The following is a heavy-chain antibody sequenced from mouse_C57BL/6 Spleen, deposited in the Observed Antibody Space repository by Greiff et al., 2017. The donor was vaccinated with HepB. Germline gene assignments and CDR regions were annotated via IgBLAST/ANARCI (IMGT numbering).Heavy chain of an antibody. J-gene: IGHJ2*01. Sequence: QVQLQQSGAELARPGASVKLSCKASGYTFTSYGISWVKQRTGQGLEWIGEIYPRSGNTYYNEKFKGKATLTADKSSSTAYMELRSLTAEDSAVYFCARGEDDGYYEDYFYYWGQGTTLTVSS. CDR1: GYTFTSYG. CDR2: IYPRSGNT. V-gene: IGHV1-81*01. D-gene: IGHD2-3*01. CDR3: ARGEDDGYYEDYFYY.